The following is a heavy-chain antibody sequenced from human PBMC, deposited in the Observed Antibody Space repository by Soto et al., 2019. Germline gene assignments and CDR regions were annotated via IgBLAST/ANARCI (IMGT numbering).Heavy chain of an antibody. Sequence: ASVKVSCKASGYTFTSYGISWVRQAPGQGLEWMGWISAYNGNTNYAQKLQGRVTMTTDTSTSTAYMELRSLRSDDTAVYYCARAYSNDYYYYYYYGMDVWGQGTTVTVS. V-gene: IGHV1-18*01. CDR1: GYTFTSYG. CDR2: ISAYNGNT. J-gene: IGHJ6*02. CDR3: ARAYSNDYYYYYYYGMDV. D-gene: IGHD4-4*01.